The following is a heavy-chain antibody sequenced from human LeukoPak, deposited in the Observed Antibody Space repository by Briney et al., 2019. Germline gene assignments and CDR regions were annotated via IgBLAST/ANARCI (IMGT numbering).Heavy chain of an antibody. CDR1: GFSFSTYS. Sequence: GGSLRLSCVASGFSFSTYSMNWVRQAPGKGLEWVSSISSSSYKYYADSVKGRFTISRDNAKNSLYLQMSSLRAEDMAAYYCARDGRGAVAGFDYWGQGTLVTVSS. CDR3: ARDGRGAVAGFDY. V-gene: IGHV3-21*01. CDR2: ISSSSYK. J-gene: IGHJ4*02. D-gene: IGHD6-19*01.